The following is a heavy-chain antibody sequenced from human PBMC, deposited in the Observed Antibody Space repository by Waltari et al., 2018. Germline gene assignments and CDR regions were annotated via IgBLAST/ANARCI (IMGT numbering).Heavy chain of an antibody. Sequence: QVQLQQWGAGLLKPSETLSLTCAVYGGSFSGYYWSWIRQPPGKGLEWIGEINHSGSTNYNPSLKRLVTISVDTSKNQFSPKLSSVTAADTAVYYFARGYYDILTGYFFAFDIWGQGTMVTVSS. J-gene: IGHJ3*02. CDR1: GGSFSGYY. D-gene: IGHD3-9*01. CDR2: INHSGST. V-gene: IGHV4-34*01. CDR3: ARGYYDILTGYFFAFDI.